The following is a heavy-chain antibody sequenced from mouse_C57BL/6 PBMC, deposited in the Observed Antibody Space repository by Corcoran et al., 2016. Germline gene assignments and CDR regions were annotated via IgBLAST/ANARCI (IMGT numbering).Heavy chain of an antibody. V-gene: IGHV1-76*01. D-gene: IGHD1-1*01. J-gene: IGHJ4*01. CDR3: ARLEVVATRAMDY. CDR2: IYPGSGNT. Sequence: QVQLKQSGAELVRPGASVKLSCKASGYTFTDYYINWVKQRPGQGLEWIARIYPGSGNTYYNEKFKGKATLTAEKSSSTAYMQLSSLTSEDSAVYFCARLEVVATRAMDYWGQGTSVTVSS. CDR1: GYTFTDYY.